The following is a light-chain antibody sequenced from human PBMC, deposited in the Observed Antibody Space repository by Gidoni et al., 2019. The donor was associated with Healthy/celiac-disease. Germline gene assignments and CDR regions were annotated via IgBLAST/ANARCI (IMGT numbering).Light chain of an antibody. CDR2: GAS. V-gene: IGKV3-20*01. CDR3: QQYGSSPRT. CDR1: QSVSSSY. J-gene: IGKJ1*01. Sequence: VLTQSPGTLSLSPGERATLSCRASQSVSSSYLAWYQQKPGQAPRLLIYGASSRATGIPDRFSGSGSGTDFTLTISRLEPEDFAVYYCQQYGSSPRTFGQGTKVEIK.